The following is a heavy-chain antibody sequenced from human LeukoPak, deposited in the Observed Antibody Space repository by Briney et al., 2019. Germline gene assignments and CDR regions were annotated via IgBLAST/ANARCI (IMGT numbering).Heavy chain of an antibody. J-gene: IGHJ5*02. D-gene: IGHD3-3*01. V-gene: IGHV4-4*07. Sequence: SETLSLTCTVSGGSISNYYWGWIRQPAGKGLEWIGRIYTSGSTIYNPSLKSRVIMSVDTSKNQFSLKLTSVTAADTAVYYCARSRESFGVIIPSYFDPWGQGTLVTVSS. CDR2: IYTSGST. CDR3: ARSRESFGVIIPSYFDP. CDR1: GGSISNYY.